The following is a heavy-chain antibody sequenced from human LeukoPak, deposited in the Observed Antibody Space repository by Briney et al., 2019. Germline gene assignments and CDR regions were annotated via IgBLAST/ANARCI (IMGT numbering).Heavy chain of an antibody. CDR3: ARQPGGTAAFDI. CDR2: ISYTGGET. Sequence: EPSETLSLTCAVYGGSFSAYYWSWIRQPPGKGLEWIGYISYTGGETNYNPSLKSRLTISIDTSKNQFSLMLTSVTAADTAVYYCARQPGGTAAFDIWAQGTMVTVFS. D-gene: IGHD1-14*01. CDR1: GGSFSAYY. J-gene: IGHJ3*02. V-gene: IGHV4-59*08.